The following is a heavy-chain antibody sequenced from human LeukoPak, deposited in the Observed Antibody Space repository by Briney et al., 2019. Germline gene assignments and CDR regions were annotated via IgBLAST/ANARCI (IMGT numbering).Heavy chain of an antibody. J-gene: IGHJ4*02. D-gene: IGHD1-26*01. CDR2: IYYSGST. CDR1: GGSISSYY. V-gene: IGHV4-59*01. Sequence: SETLSLTCTVSGGSISSYYWSWIRQPPGKGLEWVGYIYYSGSTKYNPSLKSRVTISVDTSKNQFSLKLSSVTAADTAVYYCARGFRVGATHYFDYWGQGTLVTVSS. CDR3: ARGFRVGATHYFDY.